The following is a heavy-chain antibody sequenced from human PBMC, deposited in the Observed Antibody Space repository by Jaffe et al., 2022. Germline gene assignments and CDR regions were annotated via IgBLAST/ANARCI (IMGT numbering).Heavy chain of an antibody. CDR1: GFTFDDYA. CDR3: AKAGSSVDTAMVTYYYYYMDV. J-gene: IGHJ6*03. Sequence: EVQLVESGGVVVQPGGSLRLSCAASGFTFDDYAMHWVRQAPGKGLEWVSLISWDGGSTYYADSVKGRFTISRDNSKNSLYLQMNSLRAEDTALYYCAKAGSSVDTAMVTYYYYYMDVWGKGTTVTVSS. D-gene: IGHD5-18*01. CDR2: ISWDGGST. V-gene: IGHV3-43D*04.